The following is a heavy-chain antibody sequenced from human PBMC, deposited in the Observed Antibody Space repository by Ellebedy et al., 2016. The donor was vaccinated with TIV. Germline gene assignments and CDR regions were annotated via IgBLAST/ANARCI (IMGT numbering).Heavy chain of an antibody. Sequence: GESLKISCAASGFSFHTHRMNWVRQAPGKGLEWVSLISPSGGSIYYADSVKGRFTISRDDAQNSLYLQMTSLGDDDTAVYYCARDQGYTSSWPYFDHWGQGVLVTVSS. V-gene: IGHV3-48*02. D-gene: IGHD6-13*01. CDR1: GFSFHTHR. CDR3: ARDQGYTSSWPYFDH. J-gene: IGHJ4*02. CDR2: ISPSGGSI.